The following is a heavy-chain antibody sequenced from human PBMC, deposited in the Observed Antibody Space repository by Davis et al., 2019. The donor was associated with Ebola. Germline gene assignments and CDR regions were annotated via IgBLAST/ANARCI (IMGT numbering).Heavy chain of an antibody. V-gene: IGHV3-48*03. J-gene: IGHJ4*02. CDR1: GFTSSSYE. Sequence: PGGSLRPSCAAPGFTSSSYEMNWVRQAPGKGLEWIAYIMRSGSSIHYAASVEGRFTISRDDAKNSLYLQMNSLRAEDTAVYYCTRDKDGTSSAYDYWGQGTLVTVSS. CDR2: IMRSGSSI. D-gene: IGHD6-6*01. CDR3: TRDKDGTSSAYDY.